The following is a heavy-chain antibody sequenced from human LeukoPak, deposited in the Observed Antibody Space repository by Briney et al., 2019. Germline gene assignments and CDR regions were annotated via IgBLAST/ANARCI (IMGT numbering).Heavy chain of an antibody. J-gene: IGHJ6*02. CDR3: ARSKDDYSNYGEYHGMDV. CDR1: GFTFSSYS. CDR2: ISSSSSYI. D-gene: IGHD4-11*01. V-gene: IGHV3-21*01. Sequence: GGSLRLSCAASGFTFSSYSMNWVRQAPGKGLEWVSSISSSSSYIYYADSVKGRFTISRDNAKNSLYLQMNSLRAEDTAVYYCARSKDDYSNYGEYHGMDVWGQGTTVTVSS.